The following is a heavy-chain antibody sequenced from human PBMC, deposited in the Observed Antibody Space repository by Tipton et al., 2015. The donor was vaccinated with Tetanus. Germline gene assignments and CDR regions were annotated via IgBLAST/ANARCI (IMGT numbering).Heavy chain of an antibody. D-gene: IGHD1-26*01. Sequence: LRLSCTVSGVSISGGRYYWSWIRQRPGKGLEWIGDIYSSGSTYTDPSLKGRVTISVDTTENQFYLRLNSVTDADTAVYYCARDQARGARGWNYFDFWGLGTLVTVSS. CDR1: GVSISGGRYY. V-gene: IGHV4-31*02. CDR2: IYSSGST. CDR3: ARDQARGARGWNYFDF. J-gene: IGHJ4*02.